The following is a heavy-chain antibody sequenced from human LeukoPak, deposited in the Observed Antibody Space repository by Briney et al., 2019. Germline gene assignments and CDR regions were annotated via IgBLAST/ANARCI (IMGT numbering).Heavy chain of an antibody. V-gene: IGHV3-33*01. J-gene: IGHJ4*02. D-gene: IGHD3-22*01. Sequence: AGGSLRLSCAASGFTFSSYGMHWVRQAPGKGLEWVAVIWYDGSNKYYADSVKGRFTISRDNSKNSLYLQMNSLRAEDTAVYYCARDDSSGSCDYWGQGTLVTVSS. CDR1: GFTFSSYG. CDR3: ARDDSSGSCDY. CDR2: IWYDGSNK.